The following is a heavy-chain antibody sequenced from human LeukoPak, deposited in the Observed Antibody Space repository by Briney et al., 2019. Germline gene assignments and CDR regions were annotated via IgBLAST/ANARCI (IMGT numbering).Heavy chain of an antibody. J-gene: IGHJ4*02. CDR1: GFIFSNYA. D-gene: IGHD3-3*01. Sequence: PGGSLRVSCVASGFIFSNYAMSWVRQAPGKGLEWVSEISINGGSTYYADSVKGRFTISRDNSKNTLYLQMNSLRGEDTAVYYCARDRAWNYFDYWGQGTLVTVSS. CDR2: ISINGGST. CDR3: ARDRAWNYFDY. V-gene: IGHV3-23*01.